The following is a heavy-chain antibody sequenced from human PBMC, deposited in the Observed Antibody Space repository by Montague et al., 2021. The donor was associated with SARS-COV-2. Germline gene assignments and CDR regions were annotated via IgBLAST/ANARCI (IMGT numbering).Heavy chain of an antibody. J-gene: IGHJ4*03. V-gene: IGHV4-34*01. CDR2: INHSGST. CDR3: ARGSRQWLVRPPHYYYFDY. CDR1: GGSFSGYY. Sequence: SETLSLTCAVYGGSFSGYYWSWILQPPGKGLEWIGEINHSGSTNYNPSXXSRVTISVDTSKNQFSLQLSSVNAADTAVYYCARGSRQWLVRPPHYYYFDYWGQGTLVTVSS. D-gene: IGHD6-19*01.